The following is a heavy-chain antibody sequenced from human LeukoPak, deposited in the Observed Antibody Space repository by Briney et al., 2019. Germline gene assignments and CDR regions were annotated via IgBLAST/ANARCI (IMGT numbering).Heavy chain of an antibody. J-gene: IGHJ4*02. Sequence: GGSLRLSCTTSGFTFDDYAMHWVRQAPGKGLEWVSSINWNSGRIDYADSVKGRFTISRDNAKNSLYLQMSSLRAEDTAVYYCARLLVYNSGGEAFDYWGQGTLVTVSS. CDR2: INWNSGRI. CDR3: ARLLVYNSGGEAFDY. CDR1: GFTFDDYA. D-gene: IGHD2-8*01. V-gene: IGHV3-9*01.